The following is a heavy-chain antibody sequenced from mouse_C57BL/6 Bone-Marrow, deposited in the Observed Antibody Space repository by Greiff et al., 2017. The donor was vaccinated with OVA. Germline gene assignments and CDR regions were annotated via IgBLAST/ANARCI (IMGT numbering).Heavy chain of an antibody. CDR1: GFSFNTYA. CDR2: IRSKSNNYAT. D-gene: IGHD2-4*01. V-gene: IGHV10-1*01. CDR3: VRHRDYDEGRYAMDY. Sequence: EVMLVESGGGLVQPKGSLKLSCAASGFSFNTYAMNWVRQAPGKGLEWVARIRSKSNNYATYYADSVKDRFTISRDDSESMLYLQMNNLKTEDTAMYYCVRHRDYDEGRYAMDYWGQGTSVTVSS. J-gene: IGHJ4*01.